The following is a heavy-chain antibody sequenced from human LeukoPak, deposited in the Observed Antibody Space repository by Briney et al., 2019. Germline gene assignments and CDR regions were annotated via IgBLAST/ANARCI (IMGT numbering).Heavy chain of an antibody. CDR2: INHSGST. CDR1: GGSFSGYY. CDR3: ARVYSNWFDP. D-gene: IGHD2-21*01. V-gene: IGHV4-34*01. J-gene: IGHJ5*02. Sequence: SSETLSLTCAVYGGSFSGYYWSWIRQPPGKGLEWIGEINHSGSTNYNPSLKSRVTISVDTSKNQFSLKLSSVTAADTAVYYCARVYSNWFDPWGQGTLVTVSS.